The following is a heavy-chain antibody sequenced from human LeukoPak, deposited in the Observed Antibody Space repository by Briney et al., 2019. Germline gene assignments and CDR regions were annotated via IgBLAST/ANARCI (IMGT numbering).Heavy chain of an antibody. CDR2: IIPIFGTA. Sequence: SVKVSCKASGGTFSSYAISWVRQAPGQGLEWMGGIIPIFGTANYAQKFQGRVTITTDESTSTAYMELSSLISADTAVYFCARDREGINWFDPWGQGTLVTVSS. CDR1: GGTFSSYA. J-gene: IGHJ5*02. V-gene: IGHV1-69*05. CDR3: ARDREGINWFDP. D-gene: IGHD1-26*01.